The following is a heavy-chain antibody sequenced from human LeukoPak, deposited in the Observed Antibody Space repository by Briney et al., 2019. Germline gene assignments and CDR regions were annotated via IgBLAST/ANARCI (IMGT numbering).Heavy chain of an antibody. CDR2: ISSSGSDK. CDR3: ARRTSGAFAI. CDR1: GFPFSDHE. Sequence: PGGSLRLSCAASGFPFSDHEMNWVRQAPGKGLEWVSHISSSGSDKYYPDSVKGRFTISRDNAKNSLYLQMNSLRAEDTAAYYCARRTSGAFAIWGQGTKVTVSS. J-gene: IGHJ3*02. V-gene: IGHV3-48*03.